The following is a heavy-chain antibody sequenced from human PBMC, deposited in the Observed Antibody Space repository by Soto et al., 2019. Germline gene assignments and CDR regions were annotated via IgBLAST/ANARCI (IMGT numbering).Heavy chain of an antibody. CDR3: ARAADAAVGTHGLGAFDI. V-gene: IGHV3-33*01. CDR2: IWYDGTNK. Sequence: SLRRSCAASGFIFSNYGIHWVRQAAGKGLEWLAFIWYDGTNKYYADSVKGRFTISRDNSKNTLYLQMNRLRAEDTAVYYCARAADAAVGTHGLGAFDIWGQGTMVTVSS. CDR1: GFIFSNYG. J-gene: IGHJ3*02. D-gene: IGHD5-18*01.